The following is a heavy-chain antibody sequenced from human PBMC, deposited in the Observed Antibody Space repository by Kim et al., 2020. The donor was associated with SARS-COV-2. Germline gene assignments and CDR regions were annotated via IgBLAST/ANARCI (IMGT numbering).Heavy chain of an antibody. D-gene: IGHD3-22*01. V-gene: IGHV3-21*01. CDR3: ARDRYGDYDSGGYPDS. CDR2: ISSTGVNT. CDR1: GFTFNSYS. Sequence: GGSLRLSCAASGFTFNSYSMTWVRQAPGKGLEWVSSISSTGVNTYYADLVRGRFTISRDNARNSLSLQMNSLRAEDTAVYYCARDRYGDYDSGGYPDSWGQGTLVTVSS. J-gene: IGHJ4*02.